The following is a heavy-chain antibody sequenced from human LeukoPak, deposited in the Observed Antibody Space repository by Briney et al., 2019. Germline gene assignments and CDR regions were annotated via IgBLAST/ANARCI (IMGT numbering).Heavy chain of an antibody. J-gene: IGHJ6*03. Sequence: NSSETLSLTCAVYGGSFSGYYWSWIRQPPGKGLEWIGEINHSGSTNYNPSLKSRVTISVDTSKNQFSLKLSSVTAADTAVCYCARGLGRPAAIYYYYYYMDVWGKGTTVTVSS. CDR2: INHSGST. CDR1: GGSFSGYY. D-gene: IGHD2-2*01. V-gene: IGHV4-34*01. CDR3: ARGLGRPAAIYYYYYYMDV.